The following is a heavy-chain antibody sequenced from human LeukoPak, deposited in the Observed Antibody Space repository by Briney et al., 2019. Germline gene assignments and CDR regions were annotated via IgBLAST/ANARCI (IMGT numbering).Heavy chain of an antibody. J-gene: IGHJ4*02. V-gene: IGHV3-23*01. CDR2: ISAGGGNT. D-gene: IGHD1-26*01. CDR1: GLTFSSYT. Sequence: PGGSLTLSCAASGLTFSSYTMSWVRQAPGKGVEWVSAISAGGGNTYYADSVKGRFTISRDNSKNTLYLQMNSRRAEVRAVYSCAVLQWELLNCGQGTLVTVSS. CDR3: AVLQWELLN.